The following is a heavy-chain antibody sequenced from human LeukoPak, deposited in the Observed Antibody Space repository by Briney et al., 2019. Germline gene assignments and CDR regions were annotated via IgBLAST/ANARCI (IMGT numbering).Heavy chain of an antibody. Sequence: ASVKVSCKASGGTFSSYAISWVRQAPGQGLEWMGGIIPIFGTANYAQKFQGRVTITADKSTSTAYMELSSLRSEDTAVYYCARGLRAPYYYYYMDVWGKGTTVTVSS. CDR3: ARGLRAPYYYYYMDV. CDR1: GGTFSSYA. J-gene: IGHJ6*03. CDR2: IIPIFGTA. V-gene: IGHV1-69*06. D-gene: IGHD2-15*01.